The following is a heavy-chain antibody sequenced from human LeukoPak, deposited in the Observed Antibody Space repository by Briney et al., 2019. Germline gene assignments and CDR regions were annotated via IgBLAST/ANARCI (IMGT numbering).Heavy chain of an antibody. V-gene: IGHV1-2*02. Sequence: ASVKVSCKASGYTFTGYYMHWVRQAPGQGLEWMGWINPNSGGTNYAQKFQGRVTMTRDTSISTAYMELSRLRSDDTAVYYCARYPGYSSSWYYFDYWGQGTLVTVSS. CDR1: GYTFTGYY. D-gene: IGHD6-13*01. CDR3: ARYPGYSSSWYYFDY. CDR2: INPNSGGT. J-gene: IGHJ4*02.